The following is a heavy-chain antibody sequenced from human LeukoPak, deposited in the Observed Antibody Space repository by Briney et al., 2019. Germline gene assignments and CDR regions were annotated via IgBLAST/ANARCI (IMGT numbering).Heavy chain of an antibody. V-gene: IGHV3-7*01. D-gene: IGHD4-23*01. CDR3: ARDRDDGGFEY. J-gene: IGHJ4*02. Sequence: GESLKISCAASGFTFSNYWMSWVRQAPEKGLEWVANVKEDGRVKQYMDSMKGRFTISRDNAKNSLYLQMNSLRVEDTAVYYCARDRDDGGFEYWGQGTLVTVSS. CDR2: VKEDGRVK. CDR1: GFTFSNYW.